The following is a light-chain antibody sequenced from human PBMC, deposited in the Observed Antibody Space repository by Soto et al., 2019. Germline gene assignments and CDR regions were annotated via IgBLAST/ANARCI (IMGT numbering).Light chain of an antibody. J-gene: IGLJ1*01. CDR2: DVS. CDR1: GSGLGDYNS. V-gene: IGLV2-11*01. CDR3: CSYAGSYVYV. Sequence: QSALTQPRSESGSPGQSVTISCTGTGSGLGDYNSVSWYQYHPGKAPKLIIFDVSERPAGVPDRFSGSKSANTASLTISGLQVEDEADYYCCSYAGSYVYVFGTGTKLTAL.